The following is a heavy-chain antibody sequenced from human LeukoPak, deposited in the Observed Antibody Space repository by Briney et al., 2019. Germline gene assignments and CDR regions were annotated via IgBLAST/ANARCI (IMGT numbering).Heavy chain of an antibody. V-gene: IGHV1-2*02. Sequence: ASVKVSCKASGYTFTGYYMHWVRQAPGQGLAWMGWINPNSGGTNYAQKFQGRVTMTRDTSISTAYMELSRLRSDDTAVYYCARDLVAVAGKAIDYWGQGTLVTVSS. CDR3: ARDLVAVAGKAIDY. D-gene: IGHD6-19*01. CDR2: INPNSGGT. CDR1: GYTFTGYY. J-gene: IGHJ4*02.